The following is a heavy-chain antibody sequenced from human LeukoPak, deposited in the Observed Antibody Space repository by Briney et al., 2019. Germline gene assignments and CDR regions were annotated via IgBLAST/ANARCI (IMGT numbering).Heavy chain of an antibody. J-gene: IGHJ4*02. CDR1: GYTFTGYY. V-gene: IGHV1-2*02. CDR2: INPNSGGT. Sequence: VSVKVSCKASGYTFTGYYMHWVRQAPGQGLEWMGWINPNSGGTNYAQKFQGRVTMTRDTSISTAYMELSRLRSDDTAVYYCARGRIAVAGTGDDYWGQGTLVTVSS. CDR3: ARGRIAVAGTGDDY. D-gene: IGHD6-19*01.